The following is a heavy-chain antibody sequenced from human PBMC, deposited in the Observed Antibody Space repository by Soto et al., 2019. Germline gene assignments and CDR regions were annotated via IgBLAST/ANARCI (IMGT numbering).Heavy chain of an antibody. V-gene: IGHV4-61*01. D-gene: IGHD3-3*01. Sequence: SETLSLTCTVSGGSVSSGSYYWSWIRQPPGKGLEWIGYIYYSGSTNYNPSLKSRVTISVDTSKNQFSLKLSSVTAADTAVYYCARDIGTYYDFWSGYYGHDPRTRSYYYGMDVWGQGTTVTVSS. CDR2: IYYSGST. J-gene: IGHJ6*02. CDR3: ARDIGTYYDFWSGYYGHDPRTRSYYYGMDV. CDR1: GGSVSSGSYY.